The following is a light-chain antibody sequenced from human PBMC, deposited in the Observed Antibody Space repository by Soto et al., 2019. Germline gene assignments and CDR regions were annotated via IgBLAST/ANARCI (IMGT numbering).Light chain of an antibody. CDR2: AAS. CDR3: QQTYSTLSIT. J-gene: IGKJ5*01. Sequence: DIQMTQSPSSLSASVGDRVTITCRASESISRHLNWYQQKPGKAPKILIYAASSLQNGVPSRFRGSGSGTDFTLTITNLLPEDFATYYCQQTYSTLSITFGQGTRLDI. CDR1: ESISRH. V-gene: IGKV1-39*01.